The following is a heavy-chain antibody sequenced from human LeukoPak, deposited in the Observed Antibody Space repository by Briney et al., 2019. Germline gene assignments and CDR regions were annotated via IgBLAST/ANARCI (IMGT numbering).Heavy chain of an antibody. V-gene: IGHV3-21*06. Sequence: PGGSLRLSCTASGLTFSTSGFNWVRQAPGKGLEWVASICPTGSDRYHADSIKGRFTISRDNANNFLYLQMNSLSAEDTAVYYCATETNGRHYDYWGQGTLLTVSS. CDR2: ICPTGSDR. J-gene: IGHJ4*02. D-gene: IGHD1-14*01. CDR1: GLTFSTSG. CDR3: ATETNGRHYDY.